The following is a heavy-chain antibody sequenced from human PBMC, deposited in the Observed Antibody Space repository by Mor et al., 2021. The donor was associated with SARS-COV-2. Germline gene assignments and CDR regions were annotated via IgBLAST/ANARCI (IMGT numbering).Heavy chain of an antibody. CDR2: IYYSGST. Sequence: WIRQHPGKGLEWIGYIYYSGSTYYNPSLKSRVTISVDTSKNQFSLKLSSVTAADTAVYYCAKSLYYMDVWGKGTTVTVSS. CDR3: AKSLYYMDV. V-gene: IGHV4-31*02. J-gene: IGHJ6*03.